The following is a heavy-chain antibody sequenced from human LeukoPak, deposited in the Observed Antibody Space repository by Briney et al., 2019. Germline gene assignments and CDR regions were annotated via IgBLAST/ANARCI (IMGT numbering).Heavy chain of an antibody. CDR1: GGSISSGDYY. CDR2: IYYSGST. Sequence: SETLSLTXTVSGGSISSGDYYWSWIRQPPGKGLEWLGYIYYSGSTYYNPSLKSRVTISVDTSKNQFTLKLSSVTAADTAVYYCARVGKMVYCGGDCYRPSWFDPWGQGTLVTVSS. V-gene: IGHV4-30-4*08. J-gene: IGHJ5*02. D-gene: IGHD2-21*01. CDR3: ARVGKMVYCGGDCYRPSWFDP.